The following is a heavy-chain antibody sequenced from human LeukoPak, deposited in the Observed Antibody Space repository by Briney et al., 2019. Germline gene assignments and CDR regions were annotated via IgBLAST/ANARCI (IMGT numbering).Heavy chain of an antibody. V-gene: IGHV4-4*09. D-gene: IGHD7-27*01. J-gene: IGHJ3*02. Sequence: SETLSLNCTVSGGSISSYYWSWIRQPPGKGLEWIGYIYTSRSTNYNPSLKSRVTISVDTSKNQFSLKLSSVTAADTAVYYCARTHWGLPIDIWGQGTMVTVSS. CDR1: GGSISSYY. CDR2: IYTSRST. CDR3: ARTHWGLPIDI.